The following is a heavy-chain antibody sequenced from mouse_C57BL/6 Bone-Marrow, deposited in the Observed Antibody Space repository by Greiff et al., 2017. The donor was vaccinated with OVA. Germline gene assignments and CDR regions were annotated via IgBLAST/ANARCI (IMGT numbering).Heavy chain of an antibody. V-gene: IGHV1-69*01. Sequence: VQLQQPGAELVMPGASVKLSCKASGYTFTSYWMHWVKQRPGQGLEWIGEIDPSDSYTNYNQKFKGKSTLTVDKSSSTAYMQLSRLTSEDSAVYYCAREEDGSSYGYFDVWGTGTTVTVSS. CDR3: AREEDGSSYGYFDV. CDR2: IDPSDSYT. D-gene: IGHD1-1*01. CDR1: GYTFTSYW. J-gene: IGHJ1*03.